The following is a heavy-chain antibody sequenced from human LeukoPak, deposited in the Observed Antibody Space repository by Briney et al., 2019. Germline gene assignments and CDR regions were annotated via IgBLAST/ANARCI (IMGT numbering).Heavy chain of an antibody. CDR3: AKGSGDFWSGYYNPGGYFDY. D-gene: IGHD3-3*01. J-gene: IGHJ4*02. V-gene: IGHV3-23*01. CDR2: FSGSGGTT. CDR1: GFTFSSYA. Sequence: GGSLRLSCAASGFTFSSYAMSWVRQAPGKGLEWVSCFSGSGGTTYYADSVKGRFTISRDNSKNTLYPQMNSLRAEDTAVFYCAKGSGDFWSGYYNPGGYFDYWGQGTLVTVSS.